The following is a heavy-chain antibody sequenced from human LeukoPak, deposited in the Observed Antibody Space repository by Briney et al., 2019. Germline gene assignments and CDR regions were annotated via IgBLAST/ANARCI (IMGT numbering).Heavy chain of an antibody. D-gene: IGHD1-1*01. Sequence: PGGSLRLSCAASGFTFSSYGMHWVRQAPGKGLEWVAVISYDGSNKYYADSVKGRFTISRDNSKNTLYLQMNSLRAEDTAVYYCAKNDISDYWGQGTLVTVSS. V-gene: IGHV3-30*18. CDR3: AKNDISDY. J-gene: IGHJ4*02. CDR2: ISYDGSNK. CDR1: GFTFSSYG.